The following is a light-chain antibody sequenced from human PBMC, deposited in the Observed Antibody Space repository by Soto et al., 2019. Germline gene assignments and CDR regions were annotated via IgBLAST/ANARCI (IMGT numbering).Light chain of an antibody. J-gene: IGKJ1*01. CDR2: DAS. V-gene: IGKV3-20*01. CDR1: QSISSY. Sequence: EIVLTQSPATLSLPTGERATLSCRASQSISSYLAWYQQKPGQAPRLLIYDASSRATGIPDRFSGSGSGTDFTLTISRLEPEDFAVYYCQQYGSSPWTFGQGTKVDIK. CDR3: QQYGSSPWT.